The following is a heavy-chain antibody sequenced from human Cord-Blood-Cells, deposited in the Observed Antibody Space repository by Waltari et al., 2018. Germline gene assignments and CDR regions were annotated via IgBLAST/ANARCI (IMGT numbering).Heavy chain of an antibody. V-gene: IGHV4-31*03. CDR1: GGSISSGGYY. CDR3: ARVGLGNLGNWFDP. D-gene: IGHD7-27*01. Sequence: QTLSLTCTVSGGSISSGGYYWSWIRQHPGKGLEWIGYIYYSGSTYYNPSLKSRVTISVDTSKNQFSLKLSSVTAADTAVYYCARVGLGNLGNWFDPWGQGTLVTVSS. J-gene: IGHJ5*02. CDR2: IYYSGST.